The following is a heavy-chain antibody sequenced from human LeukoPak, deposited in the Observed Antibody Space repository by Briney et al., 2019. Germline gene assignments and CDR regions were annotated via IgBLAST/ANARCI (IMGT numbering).Heavy chain of an antibody. CDR2: ISGSGGST. CDR3: AKEYYYDSSGPVDY. CDR1: GFTFSSYA. Sequence: PGGSLRLSCAASGFTFSSYAMSWVRQAPGKGLEWVSAISGSGGSTYYADSVEGRFTISRDNSKNTLYLQMNSLRAEDTAVYYCAKEYYYDSSGPVDYWGQGTLVTVSS. V-gene: IGHV3-23*01. D-gene: IGHD3-22*01. J-gene: IGHJ4*02.